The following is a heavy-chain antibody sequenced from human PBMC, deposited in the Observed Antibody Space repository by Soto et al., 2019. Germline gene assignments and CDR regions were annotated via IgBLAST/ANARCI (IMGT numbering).Heavy chain of an antibody. V-gene: IGHV3-30*18. CDR3: AKEITRVRGVLQSYYYYGMDV. CDR1: GFPFSSYG. CDR2: ISYDGSNK. Sequence: PGGSLRLSCAASGFPFSSYGMHWVRQAPGKGLEWVAVISYDGSNKYYADSVKGRFTISRDNSKNTLYLQMNSLRAEDTAVYYCAKEITRVRGVLQSYYYYGMDVWGQGTTVTVSS. D-gene: IGHD3-10*01. J-gene: IGHJ6*02.